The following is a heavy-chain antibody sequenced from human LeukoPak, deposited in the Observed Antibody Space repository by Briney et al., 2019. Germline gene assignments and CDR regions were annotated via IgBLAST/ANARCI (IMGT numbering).Heavy chain of an antibody. CDR3: AKDHYWSIDY. J-gene: IGHJ4*02. CDR1: GNYW. V-gene: IGHV3-74*01. CDR2: INSDGSWT. D-gene: IGHD3-3*01. Sequence: PGGSLRLSCAASGNYWMHWVRQVPGKGLVWVSHINSDGSWTSYADSVKGRFTISRDIAKNTLYLQMNSPRAEDTGVYYCAKDHYWSIDYWGRGTLVTVSS.